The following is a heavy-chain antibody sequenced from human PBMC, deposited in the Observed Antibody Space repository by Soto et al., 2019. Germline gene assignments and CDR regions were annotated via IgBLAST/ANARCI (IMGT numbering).Heavy chain of an antibody. CDR3: ARYMVPAAYYYYGMDV. D-gene: IGHD2-2*01. V-gene: IGHV4-34*01. CDR1: GGSFSGYY. Sequence: SETLSLTCAVYGGSFSGYYWSWIRQPPGKGLEWIGEINHSGSTNYNPALKSRVTISVDKSKNQFSLKLSSVTAADTAVYYCARYMVPAAYYYYGMDVWGQGTTVTVSS. J-gene: IGHJ6*02. CDR2: INHSGST.